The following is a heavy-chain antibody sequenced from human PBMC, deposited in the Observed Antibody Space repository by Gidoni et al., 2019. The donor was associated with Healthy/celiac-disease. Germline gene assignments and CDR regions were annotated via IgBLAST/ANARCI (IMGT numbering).Heavy chain of an antibody. CDR1: GYTFTSYG. CDR3: AREAIGLIVATDGLSYFDY. D-gene: IGHD5-12*01. Sequence: QVQLVQSGAEVKKPGASVKVSCKASGYTFTSYGISWVRQAPGQGLEWMGWISAYNGNTNYAQKLQGRVTMTTDTSTSTAYMELRSLRSDDTAVYYCAREAIGLIVATDGLSYFDYWGQGTLVTVSS. V-gene: IGHV1-18*01. J-gene: IGHJ4*02. CDR2: ISAYNGNT.